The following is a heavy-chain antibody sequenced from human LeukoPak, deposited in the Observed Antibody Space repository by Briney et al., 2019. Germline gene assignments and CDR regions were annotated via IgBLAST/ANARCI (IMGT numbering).Heavy chain of an antibody. CDR3: AREGNYYGSGSYYPSPMMDV. J-gene: IGHJ6*02. V-gene: IGHV3-23*01. Sequence: GGSLRLSCAASGFTFSSYAMSWVRQAPGKGLEWVSAISGSGGSTYYADSGKGRFTISRDNSKNTLYLQMNSLRAEDTAVYYCAREGNYYGSGSYYPSPMMDVWGQGTTVTVSS. CDR2: ISGSGGST. CDR1: GFTFSSYA. D-gene: IGHD3-10*01.